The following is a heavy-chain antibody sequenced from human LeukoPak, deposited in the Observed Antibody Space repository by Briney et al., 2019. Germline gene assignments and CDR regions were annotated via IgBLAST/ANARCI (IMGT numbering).Heavy chain of an antibody. CDR3: AREPRSWYYFDY. CDR2: INSDGSST. Sequence: PGGSLRLSCAASGFTFSSYWMHWVRQVPGKGLVWVSHINSDGSSTSYPDSVKGRFTISRDNAENTLYLQMNSLRAEDTAVYYCAREPRSWYYFDYWGQGTLVTVSS. CDR1: GFTFSSYW. V-gene: IGHV3-74*01. D-gene: IGHD6-13*01. J-gene: IGHJ4*02.